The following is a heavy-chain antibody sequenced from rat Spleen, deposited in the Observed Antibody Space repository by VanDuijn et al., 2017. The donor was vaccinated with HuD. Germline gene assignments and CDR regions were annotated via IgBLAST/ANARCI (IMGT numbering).Heavy chain of an antibody. CDR1: GFTFNNYW. Sequence: EVQLVESGGGLVQPGRSLKLSCVASGFTFNNYWMTWIRQAPGKGLEWVASISSGGGGTYYPDSVKGRFTISRDNAKSTLYLQMDSLRSEDTASYYCAKLSGKYYGYNYFDSWGQGVMVTVSP. CDR3: AKLSGKYYGYNYFDS. J-gene: IGHJ2*01. CDR2: ISSGGGGT. D-gene: IGHD1-9*01. V-gene: IGHV5-31*01.